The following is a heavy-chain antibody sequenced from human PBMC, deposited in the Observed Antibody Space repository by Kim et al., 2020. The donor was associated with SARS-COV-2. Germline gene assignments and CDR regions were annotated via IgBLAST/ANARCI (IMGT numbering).Heavy chain of an antibody. D-gene: IGHD6-13*01. CDR1: GFTFSSYS. J-gene: IGHJ4*02. V-gene: IGHV3-21*01. Sequence: GGSLRLSCAASGFTFSSYSMNWVRQATGKGLEWVSSISSSSSYIYYADSVKGRFTISRDNAKNSLYLQMNSLRAEDTAVYYCARGIIAAAGRREGSLNPRYFDFWGQGTLVTVSS. CDR3: ARGIIAAAGRREGSLNPRYFDF. CDR2: ISSSSSYI.